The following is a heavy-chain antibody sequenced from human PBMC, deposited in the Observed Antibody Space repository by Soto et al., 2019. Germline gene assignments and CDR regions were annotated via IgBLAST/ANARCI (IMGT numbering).Heavy chain of an antibody. J-gene: IGHJ3*01. CDR3: ARVHSSGWYVEPYDA. D-gene: IGHD6-19*01. V-gene: IGHV3-9*01. CDR1: GFKFDDYA. CDR2: INGNGVYP. Sequence: EVQLVESGGNLARPGESLRLSCAASGFKFDDYAFHWVRQAPGRAREWVSGINGNGVYPGYADSVKGRFTISRDNAGNSVYLQMDTLRPEDTALYYCARVHSSGWYVEPYDAWGQGTMVTVSS.